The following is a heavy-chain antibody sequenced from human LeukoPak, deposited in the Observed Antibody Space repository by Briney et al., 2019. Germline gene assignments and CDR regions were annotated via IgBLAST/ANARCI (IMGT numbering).Heavy chain of an antibody. D-gene: IGHD3-10*01. Sequence: SQTLSLTCAISGDSVSSNSAAWNWIRQSPSRGLEWLGRTYYRSKWYNDYAVSVKSRITINPDTSKNQFSLQLNSVTPEDTAVYYCAREADVLLWFGERWFDPWGQGTLATVSS. CDR2: TYYRSKWYN. CDR3: AREADVLLWFGERWFDP. V-gene: IGHV6-1*01. J-gene: IGHJ5*02. CDR1: GDSVSSNSAA.